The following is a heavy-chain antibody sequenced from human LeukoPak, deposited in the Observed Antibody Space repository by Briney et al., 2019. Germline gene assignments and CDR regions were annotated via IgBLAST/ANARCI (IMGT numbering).Heavy chain of an antibody. Sequence: PGGSLRLSCAVSGFTFSRHWMSWVRQAPAKGLEWVANIKEDGSDKYYVDSVKGRFTISRDNAKNSLFLQMNSLRAEDTAVYYCARVAGGGLDYWGQGTLVTVSS. D-gene: IGHD2-15*01. CDR3: ARVAGGGLDY. V-gene: IGHV3-7*05. CDR1: GFTFSRHW. J-gene: IGHJ4*02. CDR2: IKEDGSDK.